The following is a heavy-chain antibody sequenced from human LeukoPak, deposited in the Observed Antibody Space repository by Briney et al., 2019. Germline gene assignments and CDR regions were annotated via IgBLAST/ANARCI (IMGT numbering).Heavy chain of an antibody. CDR2: VYRGATT. Sequence: GGSLRPSCAASGFTFSTYGMHWVRQAQGKGLEWASVVYRGATTYYADPVKGRFTIPRDNAKNSLYLQMNSLRAEDTAVYYCARAKRNGFDIWGQGTMVTVSS. J-gene: IGHJ3*02. V-gene: IGHV3-NL1*01. CDR3: ARAKRNGFDI. CDR1: GFTFSTYG.